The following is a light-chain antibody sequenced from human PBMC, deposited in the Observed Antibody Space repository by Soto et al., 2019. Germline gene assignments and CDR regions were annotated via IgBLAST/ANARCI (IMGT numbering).Light chain of an antibody. CDR1: QSVSNNY. J-gene: IGKJ1*01. CDR2: GAS. V-gene: IGKV3-20*01. Sequence: ELVLTQSPGTLSLSPGERATLSCRASQSVSNNYLAWYQQKPGQAPRLLIYGASNRATGIPDRFSGSGSGTDFTLTITRLEPEDFAVYYCQQYSSSRTFGQGTKVDIK. CDR3: QQYSSSRT.